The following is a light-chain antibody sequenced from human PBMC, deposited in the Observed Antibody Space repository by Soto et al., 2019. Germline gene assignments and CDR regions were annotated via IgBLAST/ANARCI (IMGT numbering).Light chain of an antibody. J-gene: IGKJ1*01. CDR1: QSVSSSY. CDR3: QQYGNSPQT. V-gene: IGKV3-20*01. Sequence: EIVLTQSPGTLSFSSGERATLSCRASQSVSSSYLAWYQQKPGQAPRLLIYGASIRATGIPDRFSGSGSGTDFTLTISRLEPEDFAVYYCQQYGNSPQTFGQGTKVDI. CDR2: GAS.